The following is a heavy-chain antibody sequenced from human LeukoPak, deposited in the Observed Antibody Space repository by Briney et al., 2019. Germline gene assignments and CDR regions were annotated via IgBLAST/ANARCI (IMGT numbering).Heavy chain of an antibody. CDR2: FDPEDGET. J-gene: IGHJ5*02. Sequence: ASVKVSCKVSGYTLTELSMHWVRQAPGKGLEWMGGFDPEDGETIYAQKSQGRVTMTRDTSISTAYMELSRLRSDDTAVYYCGRERGGRVGTSPDNGFDPWGQGTLVTVSS. V-gene: IGHV1-24*01. CDR1: GYTLTELS. D-gene: IGHD2-2*01. CDR3: GRERGGRVGTSPDNGFDP.